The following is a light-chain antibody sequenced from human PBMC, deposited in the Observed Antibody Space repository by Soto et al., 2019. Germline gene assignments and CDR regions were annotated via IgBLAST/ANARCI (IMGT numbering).Light chain of an antibody. CDR2: DVT. CDR1: SSDVGGYNF. Sequence: QSVLTQPPSASGSPGQSVTISCTGTSSDVGGYNFVSWYQQHPGKAPKLMIYDVTERPSGVPDRFSCSKSGNTASLTVSGLQGEDEADYYCTSYAGSNIPVLFGGGTKVTVL. J-gene: IGLJ2*01. V-gene: IGLV2-8*01. CDR3: TSYAGSNIPVL.